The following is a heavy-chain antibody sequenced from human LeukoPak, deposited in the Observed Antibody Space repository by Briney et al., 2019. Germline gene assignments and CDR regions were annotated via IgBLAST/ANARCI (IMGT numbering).Heavy chain of an antibody. Sequence: SETLSLTCTVSGGSIRSGNYYWVWIRQPPGKGLEWIGSIYYSGGNYYNPSLKSRVTTSLETSKNQFSLKLSSVTAADTAVYYCARERIYFGSSGHSPNDAFDIWGQGTMVIVSS. J-gene: IGHJ3*02. D-gene: IGHD3-22*01. CDR2: IYYSGGN. V-gene: IGHV4-39*07. CDR3: ARERIYFGSSGHSPNDAFDI. CDR1: GGSIRSGNYY.